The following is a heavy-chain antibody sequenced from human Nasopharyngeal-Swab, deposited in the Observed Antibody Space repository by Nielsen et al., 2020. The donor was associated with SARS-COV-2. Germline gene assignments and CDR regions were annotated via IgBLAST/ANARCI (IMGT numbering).Heavy chain of an antibody. Sequence: VRQAPGKGLEWVANINQDGSEKYYVGSVKGRFTISRDNAKNSLYLQMNSLRDEDTAVYYCARDPTYSSGWYGDYWGQGTLVTVSS. CDR2: INQDGSEK. D-gene: IGHD6-19*01. V-gene: IGHV3-7*01. CDR3: ARDPTYSSGWYGDY. J-gene: IGHJ4*02.